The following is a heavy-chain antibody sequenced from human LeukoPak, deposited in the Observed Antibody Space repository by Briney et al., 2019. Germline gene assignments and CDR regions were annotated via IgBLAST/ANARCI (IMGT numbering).Heavy chain of an antibody. V-gene: IGHV1-2*02. CDR1: GYTFTGYY. Sequence: ASVKVSCKAPGYTFTGYYLHWVRQAPGQGLEWMGWINPKSGGTNSVQKFQGRVTMTRDTSINTAYMELSRLRSDDTAVYYCAREVDSYFDYWGQGTLVTVSS. CDR3: AREVDSYFDY. D-gene: IGHD3/OR15-3a*01. J-gene: IGHJ4*02. CDR2: INPKSGGT.